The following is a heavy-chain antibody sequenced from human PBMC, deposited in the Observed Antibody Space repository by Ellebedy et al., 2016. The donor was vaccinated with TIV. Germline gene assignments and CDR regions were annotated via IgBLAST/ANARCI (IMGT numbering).Heavy chain of an antibody. J-gene: IGHJ4*02. CDR2: IWYDGSRE. CDR3: ARDRYRGDVLTGLEH. Sequence: GGSLRLSCVASSFSLHSYAIHWVRQAPGKGLEWVAVIWYDGSREYYADSVKGRFTISRDNSKNTAYLEMNTLRAEDTAVYYCARDRYRGDVLTGLEHWGQGTLVTVSA. D-gene: IGHD3-9*01. CDR1: SFSLHSYA. V-gene: IGHV3-33*01.